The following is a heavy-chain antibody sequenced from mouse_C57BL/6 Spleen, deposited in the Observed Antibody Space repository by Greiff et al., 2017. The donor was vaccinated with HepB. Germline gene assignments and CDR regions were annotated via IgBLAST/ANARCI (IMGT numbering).Heavy chain of an antibody. CDR2: ISGIGDNT. CDR3: ARRGDYPFDY. D-gene: IGHD2-4*01. CDR1: GFAFSRYT. Sequence: EVKLQESGGGLVKPGGSLKLSCAASGFAFSRYTMSWIRQTPEKRLEWVASISGIGDNTYSPDSVKGRFTISRDNAKNTLYLQMSSLRSEDTALYYCARRGDYPFDYWGQGTTLTVSS. J-gene: IGHJ2*01. V-gene: IGHV5-9*01.